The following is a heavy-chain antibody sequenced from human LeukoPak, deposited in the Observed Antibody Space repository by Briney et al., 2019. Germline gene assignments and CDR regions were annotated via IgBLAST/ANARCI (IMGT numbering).Heavy chain of an antibody. CDR1: GGSFSGYY. V-gene: IGHV4-34*01. CDR2: INHSGST. CDR3: ARAVYSYGSLEFDP. J-gene: IGHJ5*02. Sequence: KSSETLSLTCAVYGGSFSGYYWSWIRQPPGKGLEWIGEINHSGSTNYNPSLKSRVTISVDTSKNQFSLKLSSVTAADTAVYYCARAVYSYGSLEFDPWGQGTLVTVSS. D-gene: IGHD5-18*01.